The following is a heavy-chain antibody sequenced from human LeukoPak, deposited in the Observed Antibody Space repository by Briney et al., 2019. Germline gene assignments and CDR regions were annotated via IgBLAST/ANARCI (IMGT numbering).Heavy chain of an antibody. D-gene: IGHD2-2*01. CDR3: AKVVVVPAATDFDY. V-gene: IGHV3-48*03. CDR2: ISSSGSAI. J-gene: IGHJ4*02. CDR1: GFTFSSYE. Sequence: PGGSLRLSCAASGFTFSSYEMNWVRQAPGKGLEWVSYISSSGSAIYYVDSVKGRFTISRDNARNSLYLQMNSLRAEDTAVYYCAKVVVVPAATDFDYWGQGTLVTVSS.